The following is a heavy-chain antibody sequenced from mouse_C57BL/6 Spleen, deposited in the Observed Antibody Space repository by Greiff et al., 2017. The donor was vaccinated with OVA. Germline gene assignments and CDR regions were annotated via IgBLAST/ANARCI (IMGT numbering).Heavy chain of an antibody. J-gene: IGHJ2*01. CDR3: ARLGDGYPY. Sequence: EVKVEESGGGLVQPGGSLSLSCAASGFTFTDYYMSWVRQPPGQALEWLGFIRNKANGYTTEYSASVKGRFTISRDNSQSILYLQMNALRAEDSATYYCARLGDGYPYWGQGTTLTVSS. V-gene: IGHV7-3*01. D-gene: IGHD2-3*01. CDR1: GFTFTDYY. CDR2: IRNKANGYTT.